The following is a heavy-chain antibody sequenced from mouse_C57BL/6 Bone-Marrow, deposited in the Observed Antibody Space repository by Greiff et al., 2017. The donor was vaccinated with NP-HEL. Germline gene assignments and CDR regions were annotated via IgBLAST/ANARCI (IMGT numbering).Heavy chain of an antibody. Sequence: QVQLQQPGAELVKPGASVKLSCKASGYTFTSYWMQWVKQRPGQGLEWIGEIDPSDSYTNYNQKFKGKATLTVDTSSSTAYMQLSSLTSEDSAVYYCAREGLRSYWGQGTSVTVSS. J-gene: IGHJ4*01. CDR2: IDPSDSYT. CDR1: GYTFTSYW. D-gene: IGHD1-1*01. CDR3: AREGLRSY. V-gene: IGHV1-50*01.